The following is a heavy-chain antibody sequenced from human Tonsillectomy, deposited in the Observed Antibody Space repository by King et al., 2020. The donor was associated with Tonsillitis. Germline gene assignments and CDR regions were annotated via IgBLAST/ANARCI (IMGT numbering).Heavy chain of an antibody. CDR3: TRAGDIVLAPSAIPFDTLEFPPPPPDPFDY. CDR2: MNPDSGGT. J-gene: IGHJ4*02. D-gene: IGHD2-2*01. CDR1: GYTFTGYY. V-gene: IGHV1-2*02. Sequence: QLVQSGAEVKKPGASVKVSCEASGYTFTGYYMHWVRQAPGQGLEWMGWMNPDSGGTSCAQKFQGRVTMTRDTSISTAYMELSGLRSDDTAVYYCTRAGDIVLAPSAIPFDTLEFPPPPPDPFDYWGQGTLVTVSS.